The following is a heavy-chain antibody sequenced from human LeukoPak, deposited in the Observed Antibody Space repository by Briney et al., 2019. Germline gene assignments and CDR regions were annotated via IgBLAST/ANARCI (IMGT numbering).Heavy chain of an antibody. Sequence: ASVKVSCKASGYTFTGYYMHWVRQAPGQGLEWMGWINPNSGGTNYAQKFQGWVTMTRDTSISTAYMELSSLRSEDTAVYYCATDLTRIVVVPAAANDAFDIWGQGTMVTVSS. V-gene: IGHV1-2*04. D-gene: IGHD2-2*01. J-gene: IGHJ3*02. CDR1: GYTFTGYY. CDR2: INPNSGGT. CDR3: ATDLTRIVVVPAAANDAFDI.